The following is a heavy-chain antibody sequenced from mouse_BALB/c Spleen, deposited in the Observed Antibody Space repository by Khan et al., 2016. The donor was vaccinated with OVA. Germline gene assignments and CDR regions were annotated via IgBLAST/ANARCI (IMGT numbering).Heavy chain of an antibody. J-gene: IGHJ4*01. CDR2: IWAGGST. D-gene: IGHD2-3*01. CDR1: GFSLTTYG. CDR3: VRFYDPYYALDY. Sequence: QVQLKQSGPGLVAPSQSLSITCTVSGFSLTTYGVHWVRQPPGKGLEWLGVIWAGGSTNYNSALMSRLSISTDNSKSHVFLKMNSLQTDDTAMYFCVRFYDPYYALDYWGQGTAVTVSS. V-gene: IGHV2-9*02.